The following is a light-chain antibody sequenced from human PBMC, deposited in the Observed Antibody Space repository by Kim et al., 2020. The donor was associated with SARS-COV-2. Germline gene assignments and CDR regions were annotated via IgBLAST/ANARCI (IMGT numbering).Light chain of an antibody. J-gene: IGKJ2*01. CDR2: KAS. Sequence: ESVGDRVTITCRASQSISSWLAWYQQKPGKAPKLLIYKASSLESGVPSRFSGSGSGTEFTLTISSLQPDDFATYYCQQYNSYSGVTFGQGTKLEIK. V-gene: IGKV1-5*03. CDR3: QQYNSYSGVT. CDR1: QSISSW.